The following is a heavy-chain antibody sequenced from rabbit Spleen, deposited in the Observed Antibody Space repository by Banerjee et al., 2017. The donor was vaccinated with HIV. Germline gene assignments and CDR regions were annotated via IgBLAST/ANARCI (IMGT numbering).Heavy chain of an antibody. CDR2: IDIGGSAT. CDR3: ARDSASSFSSYGMDL. CDR1: GIDFSSGFW. D-gene: IGHD8-1*01. Sequence: QQQLEESGGGLVKPGGTLTLTCKASGIDFSSGFWICWVRQAPGKGLEWIACIDIGGSATYYASWAKGRFTISKPSSTTVTLQMTRLTAADTATYFCARDSASSFSSYGMDLWGPGTLVTVS. J-gene: IGHJ6*01. V-gene: IGHV1S45*01.